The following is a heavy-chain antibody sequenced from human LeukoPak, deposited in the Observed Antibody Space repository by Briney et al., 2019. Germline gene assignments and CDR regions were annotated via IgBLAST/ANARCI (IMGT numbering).Heavy chain of an antibody. D-gene: IGHD2-2*01. V-gene: IGHV3-49*04. CDR1: GFTFADYA. Sequence: GGSLRLSCTAPGFTFADYAMSWGRQALGKGLEWVGGIRSKAYGGTTEYAASVKGKFTISKDDSKRIAYLQMNSLKTEDTAVYYCTRTPDAPGHAWGQGTLVTVSS. CDR2: IRSKAYGGTT. CDR3: TRTPDAPGHA. J-gene: IGHJ4*02.